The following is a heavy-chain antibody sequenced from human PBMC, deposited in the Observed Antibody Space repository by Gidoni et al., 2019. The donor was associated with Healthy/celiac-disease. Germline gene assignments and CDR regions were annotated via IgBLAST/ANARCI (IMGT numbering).Heavy chain of an antibody. Sequence: QVQLQESGPGLVKPSETLSLTCTVSGGSISSYYWSWIRQPPGKGLEWIGYIYYSGSTNYNPSLKSRVTISVDTSKNQFSLKLSSVTAADTAVYYCARDGSNDSSGYYYYYGMDVWGQGTTVTVSS. V-gene: IGHV4-59*01. D-gene: IGHD3-22*01. CDR2: IYYSGST. J-gene: IGHJ6*02. CDR3: ARDGSNDSSGYYYYYGMDV. CDR1: GGSISSYY.